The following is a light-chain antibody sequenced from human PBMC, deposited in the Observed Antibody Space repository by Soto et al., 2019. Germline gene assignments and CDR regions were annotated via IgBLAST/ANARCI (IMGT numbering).Light chain of an antibody. CDR3: QQYGSSGT. J-gene: IGKJ1*01. CDR1: QSVSNNY. V-gene: IGKV3-20*01. Sequence: EMVLTQSPGTLSLSPGELATLSCSASQSVSNNYLAWYQQKPGQAPRLLIYGASNRATGIPDRFSGSGSGTDFTLTINRLEPEDSAVYYCQQYGSSGTLGQGTKVEIK. CDR2: GAS.